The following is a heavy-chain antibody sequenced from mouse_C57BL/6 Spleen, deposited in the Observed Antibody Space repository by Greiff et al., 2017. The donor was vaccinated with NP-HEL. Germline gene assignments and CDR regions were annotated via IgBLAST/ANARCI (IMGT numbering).Heavy chain of an antibody. D-gene: IGHD2-3*01. CDR1: GYTFTSYW. V-gene: IGHV1-55*01. CDR2: IYPGSGST. Sequence: QVQLQQPGAELVKPGASVKMSCKASGYTFTSYWITWVKQRPGQGLEWIGDIYPGSGSTNYNEKFKSKAKLTVDTSSSTAYMQLSSLTSEYSSVYYCSRNYDGYFPWFAYWGQGTLVTVSA. CDR3: SRNYDGYFPWFAY. J-gene: IGHJ3*01.